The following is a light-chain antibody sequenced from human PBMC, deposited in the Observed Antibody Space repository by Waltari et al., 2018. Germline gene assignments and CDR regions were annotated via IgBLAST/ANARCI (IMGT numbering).Light chain of an antibody. CDR3: QHRDHWPPDAT. Sequence: EIVLTQSPGTLSLSPGEIATLSCRASRSVSNTYLAWYHQKPGQAPRLLIYGTSTRATGIPARFSGSGSGTDFTLTISSLEAEDFAVYYCQHRDHWPPDATFGPGTKVDI. CDR2: GTS. V-gene: IGKV3D-20*02. CDR1: RSVSNTY. J-gene: IGKJ3*01.